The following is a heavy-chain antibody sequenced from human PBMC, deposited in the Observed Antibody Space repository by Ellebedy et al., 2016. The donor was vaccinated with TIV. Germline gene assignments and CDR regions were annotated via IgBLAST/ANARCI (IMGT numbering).Heavy chain of an antibody. V-gene: IGHV3-23*01. CDR2: ISGTGGRT. Sequence: PGGSLRLSCAASGFTFSGYAMSWVRQAPGKGLDWVSSISGTGGRTDYADSVKGRFTISRDNSNNSLDLQRNSLRAEDTAVYYCAKGSQWLGRTCFDYWGQGTLVTVSS. CDR1: GFTFSGYA. CDR3: AKGSQWLGRTCFDY. D-gene: IGHD6-19*01. J-gene: IGHJ4*02.